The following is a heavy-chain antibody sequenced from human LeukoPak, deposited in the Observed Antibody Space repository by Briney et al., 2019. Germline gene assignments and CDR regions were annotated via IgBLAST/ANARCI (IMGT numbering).Heavy chain of an antibody. CDR2: INPNSGGT. V-gene: IGHV1-2*02. Sequence: GASVKVSCKASGYTFTGYYMHWVRQAPGQGLEWMGWINPNSGGTNYAQKFQGRVTMTRDTSISTAYMELSSLRSEDTAVYYCARAGFEWELLSPAFDYWGQGTLVTVSS. J-gene: IGHJ4*02. CDR1: GYTFTGYY. CDR3: ARAGFEWELLSPAFDY. D-gene: IGHD1-26*01.